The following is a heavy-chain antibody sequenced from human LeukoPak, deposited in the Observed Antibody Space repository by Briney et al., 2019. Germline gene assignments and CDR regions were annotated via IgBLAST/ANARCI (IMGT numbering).Heavy chain of an antibody. Sequence: ASVKVSCKASGYTFTSYGISWVRQAPGQGLEWMGWISAYNGNTNYAQKLQGRVTVTTDTSTSTAYMELRSLRSDDTAVYYCARLETGYSSSWYRYWGQGTLVTVSS. CDR3: ARLETGYSSSWYRY. CDR1: GYTFTSYG. CDR2: ISAYNGNT. D-gene: IGHD6-13*01. V-gene: IGHV1-18*01. J-gene: IGHJ4*02.